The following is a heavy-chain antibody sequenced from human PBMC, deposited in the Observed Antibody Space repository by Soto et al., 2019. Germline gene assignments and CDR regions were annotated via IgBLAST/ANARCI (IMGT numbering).Heavy chain of an antibody. D-gene: IGHD1-26*01. CDR1: GGSIRNYY. CDR3: ARGFDSGKFYAFES. J-gene: IGHJ4*02. V-gene: IGHV4-59*12. CDR2: MSDSGST. Sequence: SETLSLTCIVSGGSIRNYYWSWIRQPPGKGLEWIGYMSDSGSTAYNPSLKTRVTISPDTSKNQFSLNLSSVTAADTAVYYCARGFDSGKFYAFESWGRGTQVTVSS.